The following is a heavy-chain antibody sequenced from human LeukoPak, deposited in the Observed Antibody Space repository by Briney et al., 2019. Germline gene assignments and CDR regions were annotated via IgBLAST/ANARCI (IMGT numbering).Heavy chain of an antibody. J-gene: IGHJ4*02. CDR1: GVSISCFH. CDR2: LYTSGST. Sequence: SETLSLTCSVSGVSISCFHWIWMRQPAGKGLEWFGSLYTSGSTNYNPSLKSRVTMSVDTSKNQFSLELSSVTAADTAVYYCARESPLVGATDYWGQGTLVTVSS. V-gene: IGHV4-4*07. D-gene: IGHD1-26*01. CDR3: ARESPLVGATDY.